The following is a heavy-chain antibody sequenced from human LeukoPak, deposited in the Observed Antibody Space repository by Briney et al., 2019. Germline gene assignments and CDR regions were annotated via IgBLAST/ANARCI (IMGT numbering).Heavy chain of an antibody. D-gene: IGHD3-3*01. CDR1: GYTFTSYG. CDR2: VSAYNGNT. CDR3: ARVVYDFWSGYYIDY. Sequence: ASVKDSCKASGYTFTSYGISWVRQAPGQGLEWMGWVSAYNGNTNYAQKLQGRVTMTTDTSTSTAYMELRSLRSDDTAVYYCARVVYDFWSGYYIDYWGQGTLVTVSS. J-gene: IGHJ4*02. V-gene: IGHV1-18*01.